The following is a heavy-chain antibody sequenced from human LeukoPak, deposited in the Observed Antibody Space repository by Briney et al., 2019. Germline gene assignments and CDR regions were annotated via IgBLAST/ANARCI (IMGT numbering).Heavy chain of an antibody. Sequence: SVKVSCKASGYTFTSYYMHWVRQAPGQGLEWMGGIIPIFGTANYAQKFQGRVTITADESTSTAYMELRSLRSEDTAVYYCARVAEYSGFDYWGQGTLVTVSS. V-gene: IGHV1-69*13. CDR1: GYTFTSYY. CDR2: IIPIFGTA. J-gene: IGHJ4*02. D-gene: IGHD1-26*01. CDR3: ARVAEYSGFDY.